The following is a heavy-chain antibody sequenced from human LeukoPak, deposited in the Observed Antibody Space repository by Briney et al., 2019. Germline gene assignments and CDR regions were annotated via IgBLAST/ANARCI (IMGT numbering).Heavy chain of an antibody. D-gene: IGHD2-2*02. CDR3: ARANRQVVPAAIPGRAYYMDV. J-gene: IGHJ6*03. CDR2: IIPIFGTA. V-gene: IGHV1-69*05. CDR1: GGTFSSYA. Sequence: SVKVSCKASGGTFSSYAISWVRQAPGQGLEWMGGIIPIFGTANYAQKFQGRVTITTAEYTSTAYMELSSLRSEDTAVYYCARANRQVVPAAIPGRAYYMDVWGKGTTVTVSS.